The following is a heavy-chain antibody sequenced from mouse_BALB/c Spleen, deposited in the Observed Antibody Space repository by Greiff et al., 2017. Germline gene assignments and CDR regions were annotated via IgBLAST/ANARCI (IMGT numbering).Heavy chain of an antibody. CDR2: ISYDGSN. Sequence: VQLQESGPGLVKPSQSLSLTCSVTGYSITSGYYWNWIRQFPGNKLEWMGYISYDGSNNYNPSLKNRISITRDTSKNQFFLKLNSVTTEDTATYYCARAENYYAYYFDYWGQGTTLTVSS. D-gene: IGHD1-1*01. V-gene: IGHV3-6*02. CDR3: ARAENYYAYYFDY. CDR1: GYSITSGYY. J-gene: IGHJ2*01.